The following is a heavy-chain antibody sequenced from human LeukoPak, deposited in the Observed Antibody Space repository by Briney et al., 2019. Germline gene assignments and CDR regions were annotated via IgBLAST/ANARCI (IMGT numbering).Heavy chain of an antibody. J-gene: IGHJ4*02. Sequence: GGSLRPSCAGSGFTFSNYAMYWVRQAPGKGLENVAGIGSNGDSTYYANSVKGRFTISRDNSKNTLFLQMGSLRAEDMAVYYCARGNVVGATRPFDYWGQGTLVTVSS. V-gene: IGHV3-64*01. CDR1: GFTFSNYA. D-gene: IGHD1-26*01. CDR2: IGSNGDST. CDR3: ARGNVVGATRPFDY.